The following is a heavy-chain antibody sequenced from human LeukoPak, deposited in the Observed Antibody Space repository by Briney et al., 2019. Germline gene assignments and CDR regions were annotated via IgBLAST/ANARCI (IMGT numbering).Heavy chain of an antibody. D-gene: IGHD6-13*01. CDR2: ISSSSTTI. CDR3: ARGSAAGTSY. J-gene: IGHJ4*02. CDR1: GFTFSTYS. Sequence: WGSLRLSCAASGFTFSTYSMNWVRQAPGKGLEWVSYISSSSTTIYYADSVKGRFTISRDNARNSLYLQMNSLRDEDTAVYYCARGSAAGTSYWGQGTLVTVSS. V-gene: IGHV3-48*02.